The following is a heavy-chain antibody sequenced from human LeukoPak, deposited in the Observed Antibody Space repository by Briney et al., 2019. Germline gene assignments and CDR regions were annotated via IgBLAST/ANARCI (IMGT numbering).Heavy chain of an antibody. CDR3: ARDRGYYGSGARGAFDI. J-gene: IGHJ3*02. D-gene: IGHD3-10*01. CDR1: GGSFCGYY. CDR2: INHSGST. Sequence: SETLSLTCAVYGGSFCGYYWSWIPQPPGKGLEWIGEINHSGSTNYNPSLKSRVTIPVHTSKNQFSLKRRSVTAEDTAVYYCARDRGYYGSGARGAFDIWGQGTMVTVSS. V-gene: IGHV4-34*01.